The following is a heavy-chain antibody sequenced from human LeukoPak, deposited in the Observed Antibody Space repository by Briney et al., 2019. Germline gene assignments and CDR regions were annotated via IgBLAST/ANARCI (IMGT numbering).Heavy chain of an antibody. V-gene: IGHV3-9*01. Sequence: GGSLRLSCAASGFTFDDYAMHWVRQAPGKGLEWVSGISWNSGSIVYADSVKGRFTISRDNAKTSLYLQMSSLSADGTALYYCSKGLCDCWGQGTLVTVSS. CDR3: SKGLCDC. CDR2: ISWNSGSI. CDR1: GFTFDDYA. J-gene: IGHJ4*02.